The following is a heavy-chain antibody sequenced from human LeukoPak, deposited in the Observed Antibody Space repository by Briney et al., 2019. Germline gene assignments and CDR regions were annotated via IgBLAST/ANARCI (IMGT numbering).Heavy chain of an antibody. D-gene: IGHD3-9*01. CDR3: ARASSKQLAGYLPDGFDI. V-gene: IGHV3-21*01. CDR1: GFTFSSYA. Sequence: PGGSLRLSCAASGFTFSSYAMSWVRQAPGKGLEWVSAISGSGTYVYYADSVKGRFTISRDNAKNSLSLQMNSLRADDAAVYYCARASSKQLAGYLPDGFDIWGQGTMVTASS. J-gene: IGHJ3*02. CDR2: ISGSGTYV.